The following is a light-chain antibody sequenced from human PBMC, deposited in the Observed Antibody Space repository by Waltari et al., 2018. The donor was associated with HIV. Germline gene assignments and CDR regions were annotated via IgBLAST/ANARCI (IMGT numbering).Light chain of an antibody. J-gene: IGLJ2*01. CDR3: CSYAGTYTFVV. Sequence: QSALTPPRSLSGSPGQSVTISSTVTSSDVGCYHYVSWYQHHPGKAPNLILYDVSERPSGVPDRFSGSKSGNTASLTISGLQAEDEADYYCCSYAGTYTFVVFGGGTKLTVL. CDR1: SSDVGCYHY. CDR2: DVS. V-gene: IGLV2-11*01.